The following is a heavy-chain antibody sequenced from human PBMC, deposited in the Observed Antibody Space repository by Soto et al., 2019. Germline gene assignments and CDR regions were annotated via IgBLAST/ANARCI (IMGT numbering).Heavy chain of an antibody. CDR3: ARENYYGSGSYLNWFDP. D-gene: IGHD3-10*01. Sequence: GGSLRLSCAASGFTFSSYSMNWVRQAPGKGLEWVSSISSSSSYIYYADSVKGRFTISRDNAKNSLYLQMNSLRAEDTAVYYCARENYYGSGSYLNWFDPWGQGTLVPVSP. CDR1: GFTFSSYS. CDR2: ISSSSSYI. V-gene: IGHV3-21*01. J-gene: IGHJ5*02.